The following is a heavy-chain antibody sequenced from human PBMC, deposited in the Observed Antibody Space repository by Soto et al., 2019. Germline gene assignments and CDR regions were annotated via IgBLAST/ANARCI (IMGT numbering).Heavy chain of an antibody. CDR2: ISHRGAT. CDR3: ARYEYDSSGHEDEH. D-gene: IGHD3-22*01. Sequence: SETLSLTCSVSGYSINRGYYWGWIRQAPGKGLEWIGSISHRGATYYTPSLKSRATISLDTSNNQFTLSLTSATVADTAIYYCARYEYDSSGHEDEHWGQGTLVTVSS. CDR1: GYSINRGYY. J-gene: IGHJ4*02. V-gene: IGHV4-38-2*02.